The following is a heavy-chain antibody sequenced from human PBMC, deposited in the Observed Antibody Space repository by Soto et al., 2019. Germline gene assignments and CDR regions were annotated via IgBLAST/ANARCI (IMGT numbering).Heavy chain of an antibody. CDR2: ISGGGRPI. D-gene: IGHD6-19*01. Sequence: EVQLVESEGGSVQPGGSLRLSCAASGFTFSTFSMNWVRQAPGRGLEWISYISGGGRPISYADSVKGRFTISRDNAKNSLYLQMDSRTDEDTAVYYCARDLGWAFDSWGQGTLVTVSS. V-gene: IGHV3-48*02. CDR1: GFTFSTFS. J-gene: IGHJ4*02. CDR3: ARDLGWAFDS.